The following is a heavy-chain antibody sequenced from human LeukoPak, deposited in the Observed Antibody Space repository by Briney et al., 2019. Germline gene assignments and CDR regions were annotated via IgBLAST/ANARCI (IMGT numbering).Heavy chain of an antibody. CDR1: GFTFSSYA. CDR3: ARSGRGGAFDI. D-gene: IGHD1-26*01. J-gene: IGHJ3*02. CDR2: MSGSGGST. V-gene: IGHV3-23*01. Sequence: GGSLRLSCAASGFTFSSYAMSWVRQAPGKGLEWVSTMSGSGGSTYYADSVKGRFTISRDNSKNTQYLQMSSLRAEDTAVYYCARSGRGGAFDIWGQGTMVTVSS.